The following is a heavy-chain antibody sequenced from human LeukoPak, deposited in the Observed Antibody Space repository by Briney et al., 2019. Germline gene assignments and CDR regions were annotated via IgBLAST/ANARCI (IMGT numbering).Heavy chain of an antibody. D-gene: IGHD6-13*01. J-gene: IGHJ5*02. Sequence: GGSLRLSCAASGFTFSSCAMSWVSQAPGKGLEWVSAVSGSCGSTYYADSVKGRFTISRDNSKNTLYLQMNSLRAEDTAVYYCAKDLRDSSSWSGWFDPWGQGTLVTVSS. CDR3: AKDLRDSSSWSGWFDP. V-gene: IGHV3-23*01. CDR1: GFTFSSCA. CDR2: VSGSCGST.